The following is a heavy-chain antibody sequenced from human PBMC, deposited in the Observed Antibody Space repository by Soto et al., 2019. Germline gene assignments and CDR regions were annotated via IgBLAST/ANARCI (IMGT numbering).Heavy chain of an antibody. J-gene: IGHJ4*02. D-gene: IGHD3-16*01. CDR2: IYSGGST. V-gene: IGHV3-66*01. Sequence: EQLVESGGDLVQPGGSLRLSCAASGFTVSNNYMSWVRQAPGKGLEWGSLIYSGGSTYYADSVKGRFTISRDSSKNPLYLQMNSLRAEDTAMYYCAAYSHKGYWGQGTLVTVSS. CDR1: GFTVSNNY. CDR3: AAYSHKGY.